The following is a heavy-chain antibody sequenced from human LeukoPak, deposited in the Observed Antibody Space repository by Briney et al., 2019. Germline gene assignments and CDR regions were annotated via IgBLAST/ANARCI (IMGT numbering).Heavy chain of an antibody. D-gene: IGHD4-17*01. CDR3: AKGTVTTCPHQSYGMDV. Sequence: GGSLRLSCAASGFTFSNYGMNWVRQAPGKGLEWVSAISGSGGSTYDTDSVKGRFTISRDNSKNTLYLQMNSLRAEDTAIYYGAKGTVTTCPHQSYGMDVGAQGPTVPVSS. CDR1: GFTFSNYG. V-gene: IGHV3-23*01. J-gene: IGHJ6*02. CDR2: ISGSGGST.